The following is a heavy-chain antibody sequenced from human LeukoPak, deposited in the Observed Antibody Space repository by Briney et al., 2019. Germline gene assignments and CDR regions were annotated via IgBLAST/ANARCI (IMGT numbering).Heavy chain of an antibody. CDR1: GFTFSSYG. CDR3: ARGQPPSYYDMDV. CDR2: IWSDGSSK. Sequence: GRSLRLSCAASGFTFSSYGMNWVRQAPGKGLEWVAVIWSDGSSKHYADSVKGRFTISRDNSKNTLYLQMNSLRAEDTALYYCARGQPPSYYDMDVWGQGTTVTVSS. D-gene: IGHD6-13*01. V-gene: IGHV3-33*01. J-gene: IGHJ6*02.